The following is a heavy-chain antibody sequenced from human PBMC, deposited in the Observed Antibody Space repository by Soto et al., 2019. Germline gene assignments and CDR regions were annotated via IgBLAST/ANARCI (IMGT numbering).Heavy chain of an antibody. CDR1: GYTFTSYD. CDR2: MNPNSGNT. D-gene: IGHD6-13*01. V-gene: IGHV1-8*01. CDR3: ARKRRDSSSWYNWFDP. Sequence: QVQLVQSGAEVKKPGASVKVSCKASGYTFTSYDINWVRQATGQGLERMGWMNPNSGNTGSAQKFQGRVTMTRNTSRSTAYMELTSLRPEDTAVYYCARKRRDSSSWYNWFDPWGQGTLVTVSS. J-gene: IGHJ5*02.